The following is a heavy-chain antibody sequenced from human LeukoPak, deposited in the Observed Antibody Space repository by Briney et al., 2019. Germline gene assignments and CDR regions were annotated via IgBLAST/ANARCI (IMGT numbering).Heavy chain of an antibody. V-gene: IGHV3-9*03. CDR2: ITWNSRVK. CDR3: ATDIDDYNSLPPIFQH. J-gene: IGHJ1*01. CDR1: GFTFDNFA. Sequence: GGSLRLSCAASGFTFDNFAMHWVRQAPGKGLEWVSGITWNSRVKTYTPSVKGRFTISRDNAKNSLDLQMSSLRAEDMAVYYCATDIDDYNSLPPIFQHWGQGTLVTVSS. D-gene: IGHD5-24*01.